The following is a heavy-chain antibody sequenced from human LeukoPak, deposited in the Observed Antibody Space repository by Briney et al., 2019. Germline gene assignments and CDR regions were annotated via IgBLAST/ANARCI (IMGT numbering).Heavy chain of an antibody. CDR1: GGSISGTPYY. CDR3: ARARNGGYASVWFDP. CDR2: ISYSGST. D-gene: IGHD5-12*01. J-gene: IGHJ5*02. V-gene: IGHV4-39*07. Sequence: SETLSLTCTVSGGSISGTPYYWGWVRQPPGKGLEWIGSISYSGSTLYNPSLKSRVSVSVATSKNQFSLSLNSVTAADTAVYYCARARNGGYASVWFDPWGQGTLVTVSS.